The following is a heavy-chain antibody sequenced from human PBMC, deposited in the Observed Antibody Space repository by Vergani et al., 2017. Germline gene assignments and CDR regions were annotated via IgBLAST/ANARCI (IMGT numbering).Heavy chain of an antibody. D-gene: IGHD2-8*01. CDR3: ARSGYCAHGVCYMTYYYYMDV. Sequence: QVQLVESGGGVVQPGGSLRLSCAASGFTFSSYGMHWVRQAPGKGLEGVAFIRYDGSNKYYADSVKGRFTISRDNSKNTLYLQMNNLRAADTAVYYCARSGYCAHGVCYMTYYYYMDVWGKGTAVTVSS. CDR2: IRYDGSNK. CDR1: GFTFSSYG. J-gene: IGHJ6*03. V-gene: IGHV3-30*02.